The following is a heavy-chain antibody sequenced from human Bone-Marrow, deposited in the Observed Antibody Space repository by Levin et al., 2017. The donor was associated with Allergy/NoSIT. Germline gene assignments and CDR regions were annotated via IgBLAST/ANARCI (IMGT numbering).Heavy chain of an antibody. V-gene: IGHV4-34*01. J-gene: IGHJ6*03. CDR3: ARGPMVQGLLPAHYYHMDI. CDR2: INDSGST. CDR1: GRPFSGYY. Sequence: SETLSLTCAVSGRPFSGYYWTWIRQPPGKGLEWIGEINDSGSTNYNPSLKSRVTISVDTSKSQFSLKLSSVTAADTSVYYCARGPMVQGLLPAHYYHMDIWDKGTTVTVSS. D-gene: IGHD3-10*01.